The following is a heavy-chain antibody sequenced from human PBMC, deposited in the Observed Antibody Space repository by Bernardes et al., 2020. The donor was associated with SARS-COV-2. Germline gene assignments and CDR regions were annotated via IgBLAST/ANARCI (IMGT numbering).Heavy chain of an antibody. CDR1: GFTFNNYC. V-gene: IGHV3-30*03. Sequence: GGSLRLSCAASGFTFNNYCMHWVRQAPGKGLVWVALITYDGSNKQYADSVKGRFTISRDSSKNTLKLQMNSLGPEETAVYYCGRLRPVFMITYGGVGLDYWSQGTLVTV. CDR3: GRLRPVFMITYGGVGLDY. D-gene: IGHD3-16*01. CDR2: ITYDGSNK. J-gene: IGHJ4*02.